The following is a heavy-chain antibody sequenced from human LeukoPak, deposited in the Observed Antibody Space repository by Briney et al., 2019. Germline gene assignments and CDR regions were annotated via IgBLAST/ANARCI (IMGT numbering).Heavy chain of an antibody. CDR2: ISGSGGST. CDR3: ARATAGWELLSFHVADGAFDI. J-gene: IGHJ3*02. Sequence: GGSLRLSCAASGFTFSSYAMSWVRQAPGKGLEWVSAISGSGGSTYYADSVKGRFTISRDNSKNTLYLQMNSLRAEDTAVYYCARATAGWELLSFHVADGAFDIWGQGTMVTVSS. CDR1: GFTFSSYA. D-gene: IGHD1-26*01. V-gene: IGHV3-23*01.